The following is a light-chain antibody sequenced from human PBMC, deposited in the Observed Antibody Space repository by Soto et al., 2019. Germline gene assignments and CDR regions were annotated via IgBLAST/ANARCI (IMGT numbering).Light chain of an antibody. V-gene: IGKV1-39*01. CDR3: QQSFTTPLT. CDR2: GVS. Sequence: PELLIFGVSNLESGVPSRFSGSGSGTDFTLTIATLQREDFATYYCQQSFTTPLTFGGGTKVDI. J-gene: IGKJ4*01.